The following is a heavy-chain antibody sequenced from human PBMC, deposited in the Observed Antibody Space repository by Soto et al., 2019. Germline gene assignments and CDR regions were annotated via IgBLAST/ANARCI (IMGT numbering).Heavy chain of an antibody. D-gene: IGHD6-13*01. J-gene: IGHJ5*02. V-gene: IGHV4-39*01. Sequence: SETLSLTCTVSGGSISSSSYHWGWIRQPPGKGLEWIGSIYYSGSTYYNPSLKSRVTISVDTSKNQFSLKLSSVTAADTAVYYCVRVAAAGGGNWFDPWGQGTLVTVSS. CDR1: GGSISSSSYH. CDR2: IYYSGST. CDR3: VRVAAAGGGNWFDP.